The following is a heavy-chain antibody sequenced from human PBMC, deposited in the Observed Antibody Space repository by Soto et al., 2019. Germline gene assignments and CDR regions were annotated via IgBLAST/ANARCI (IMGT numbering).Heavy chain of an antibody. CDR3: ARAGGYSYGYGRWFDP. Sequence: SETLSLTCAVYGGSFSGYYWSWIRQPPGRGLEWIGEINHSGSTNYNPSLKSRVTISVDTSKNQFSLKLSSVTAADTAVYYCARAGGYSYGYGRWFDPWGQGTLVTVSS. CDR1: GGSFSGYY. D-gene: IGHD5-18*01. V-gene: IGHV4-34*01. J-gene: IGHJ5*02. CDR2: INHSGST.